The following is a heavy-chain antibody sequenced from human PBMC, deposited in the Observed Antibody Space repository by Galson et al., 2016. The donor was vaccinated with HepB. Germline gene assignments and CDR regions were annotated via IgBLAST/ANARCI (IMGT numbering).Heavy chain of an antibody. V-gene: IGHV4-34*01. J-gene: IGHJ6*02. D-gene: IGHD1-1*01. CDR2: IYHSGST. CDR1: GGSFSGYY. CDR3: VRNGYYCLDA. Sequence: SETLSLTCAVYGGSFSGYYWSWVRQPPGKGLEWIGEIYHSGSTNYNPSLQSRVTISVDTSKNQFSLNLNSVTAADTALYYCVRNGYYCLDAWGQGTTVTVSS.